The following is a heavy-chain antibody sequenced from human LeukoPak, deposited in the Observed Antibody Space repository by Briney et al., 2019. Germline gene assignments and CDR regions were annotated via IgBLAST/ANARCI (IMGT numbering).Heavy chain of an antibody. CDR1: GFTFSSYT. J-gene: IGHJ4*02. CDR2: ISYDGSNT. D-gene: IGHD3-22*01. V-gene: IGHV3-30-3*01. CDR3: ARDRYYDSSGVYYFDY. Sequence: GGSLRLSCAASGFTFSSYTMHWVRKAPGKWMEWVAAISYDGSNTYYADSVKGRFTISRDTSKNTLYLQMSSLRAEDTAVYYCARDRYYDSSGVYYFDYWGQGTLVTVSS.